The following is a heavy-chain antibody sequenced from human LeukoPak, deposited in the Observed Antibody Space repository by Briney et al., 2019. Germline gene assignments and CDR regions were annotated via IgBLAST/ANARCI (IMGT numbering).Heavy chain of an antibody. J-gene: IGHJ4*02. V-gene: IGHV3-53*01. CDR3: ARESGSYLQ. CDR2: INTGGYT. CDR1: EFDFSSHA. Sequence: GGSLRLSCAASEFDFSSHAMTWVRQAPGKGLDWVSIINTGGYTYYIDSVKGRFTISRDKSKNTLYLQMTFLNVEDTAVYYCARESGSYLQWGQGTLVAVSS. D-gene: IGHD1-26*01.